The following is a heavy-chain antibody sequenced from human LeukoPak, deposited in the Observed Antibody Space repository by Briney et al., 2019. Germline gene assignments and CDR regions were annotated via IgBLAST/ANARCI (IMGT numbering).Heavy chain of an antibody. J-gene: IGHJ4*02. D-gene: IGHD3-10*01. CDR3: ASVWFGRNPFDY. V-gene: IGHV3-74*01. CDR2: INSDGSST. Sequence: PGGSLRLSCAASGFTFSSYSMNWVRQAPGKGLVWVSRINSDGSSTSYADSVKGRFTISRDNAKNTLYLQMNSLRAEDTAVYYCASVWFGRNPFDYWGQGTLVTVSS. CDR1: GFTFSSYS.